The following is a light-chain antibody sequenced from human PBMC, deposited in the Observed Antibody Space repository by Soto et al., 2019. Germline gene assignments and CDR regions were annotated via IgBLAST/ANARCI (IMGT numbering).Light chain of an antibody. J-gene: IGKJ1*01. CDR2: KAS. CDR1: QSISSW. CDR3: QQYNNYSVT. Sequence: DIQMTQSPSTLSASVGDRVTITCRASQSISSWLAWYQQKPGKAPKLLIYKASSLESGVPSRFSGSGSGTEFTLTISSLQPDDFATYYGQQYNNYSVTFGQGTKVEIK. V-gene: IGKV1-5*03.